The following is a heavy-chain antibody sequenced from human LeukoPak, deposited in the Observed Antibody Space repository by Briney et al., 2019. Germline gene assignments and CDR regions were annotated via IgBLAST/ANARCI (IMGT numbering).Heavy chain of an antibody. CDR2: IYWYDDK. J-gene: IGHJ4*02. D-gene: IGHD6-19*01. CDR1: GFSLSTRGVG. Sequence: SGPTLVQPTPTLTLTCTFSGFSLSTRGVGVGWIRQPPGKALEWLSLIYWYDDKRYSPSLKSRLTITKDTSKNQVVLTMTNMDPVDTATYYCAHSGSGWIKYYFDYWGQGTLVTVSS. V-gene: IGHV2-5*01. CDR3: AHSGSGWIKYYFDY.